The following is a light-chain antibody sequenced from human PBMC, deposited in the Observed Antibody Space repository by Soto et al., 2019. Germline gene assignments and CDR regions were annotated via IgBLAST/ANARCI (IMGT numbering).Light chain of an antibody. V-gene: IGKV3-20*01. CDR1: QSGDNNH. CDR3: QRYGSSLS. J-gene: IGKJ1*01. Sequence: EIVLTQSPGTLSLSPGERATLSCRANQSGDNNHLAWYQQKPGQAPRLLISGASTRATGIPDRFSGSGSGTDFTITIIRLEPEDLAVYYCQRYGSSLSFGQGTKVDIK. CDR2: GAS.